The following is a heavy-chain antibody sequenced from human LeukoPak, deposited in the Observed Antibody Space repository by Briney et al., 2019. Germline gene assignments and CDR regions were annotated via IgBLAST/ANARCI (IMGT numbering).Heavy chain of an antibody. Sequence: PGESLRLSCAVSGLTFSSYSMNWVRQAPGKGLEWVSSISISSSYIYYADSMKGRFTISRDNAKHSLCLQMNSLRAEYTAVYYCVSQTIVRGVPPTHYYYDGMDVWGKGTAVTVSS. CDR2: ISISSSYI. D-gene: IGHD3-10*01. V-gene: IGHV3-21*01. J-gene: IGHJ6*04. CDR1: GLTFSSYS. CDR3: VSQTIVRGVPPTHYYYDGMDV.